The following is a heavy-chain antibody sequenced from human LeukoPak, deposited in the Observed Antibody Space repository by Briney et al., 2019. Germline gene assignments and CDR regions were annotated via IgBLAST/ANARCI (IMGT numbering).Heavy chain of an antibody. J-gene: IGHJ6*03. D-gene: IGHD4-17*01. V-gene: IGHV3-7*01. Sequence: PGGSLRLSCAASGFTFRTYWMSWVRQAPGKGLVGGANIKQDGSEKYYVDSVKGRFTIPRDNAKNSLYLQLNSLRAEDTAVYYCARSVQPFYYYYMDVWGKGTTVTVSS. CDR1: GFTFRTYW. CDR2: IKQDGSEK. CDR3: ARSVQPFYYYYMDV.